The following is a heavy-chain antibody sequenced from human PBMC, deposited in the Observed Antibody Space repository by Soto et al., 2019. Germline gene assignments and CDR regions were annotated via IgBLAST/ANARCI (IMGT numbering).Heavy chain of an antibody. CDR1: GYSFTKYW. CDR2: IDTNYSYS. V-gene: IGHV5-10-1*01. Sequence: GESLKISCKGSGYSFTKYWIIWVRQVPGKGLEWMGRIDTNYSYSHYSPSFQGHVTISVDKSISTGYLQWSSLKASDTAMYYCARYCSSSSCSQLYGMDVWGQGTTVTVSS. CDR3: ARYCSSSSCSQLYGMDV. J-gene: IGHJ6*02. D-gene: IGHD2-15*01.